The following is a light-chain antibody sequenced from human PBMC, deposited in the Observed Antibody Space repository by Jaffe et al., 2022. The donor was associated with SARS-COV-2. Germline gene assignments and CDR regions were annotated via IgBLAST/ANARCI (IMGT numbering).Light chain of an antibody. J-gene: IGKJ1*01. Sequence: DIQMTQSPSTLSASVGDRVTIICRSSQSISSWLAWYQQKPGKAPQILIYKASSLESGVPSRFSGSASGTEFTLTIDSLQPDDSASYYCQQYSGFPWTFGQGTKVEIK. CDR2: KAS. V-gene: IGKV1-5*03. CDR3: QQYSGFPWT. CDR1: QSISSW.